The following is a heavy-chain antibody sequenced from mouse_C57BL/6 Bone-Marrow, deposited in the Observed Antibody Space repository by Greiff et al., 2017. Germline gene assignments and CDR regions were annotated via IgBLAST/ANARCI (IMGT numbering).Heavy chain of an antibody. CDR3: AGGSRTGWYFDV. J-gene: IGHJ1*03. CDR2: TFYSGIT. CDR1: GFSINSDGY. Sequence: EVKVEESGPSLVRPSQTLSLTCTVTGFSINSDGYWICLRQFPGNKLEYIGYTFYSGITYYNPSLESRTYITRDTSKNQFSLKLSSVTTEDTAADYCAGGSRTGWYFDVWGTGTTVTVSS. V-gene: IGHV3-3*01.